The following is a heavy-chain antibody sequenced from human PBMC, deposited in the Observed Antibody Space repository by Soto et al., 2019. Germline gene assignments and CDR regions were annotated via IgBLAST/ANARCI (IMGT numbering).Heavy chain of an antibody. V-gene: IGHV5-51*01. CDR2: INPGDSET. CDR1: GYRFSNYW. D-gene: IGHD3-10*02. Sequence: PGESLQNSCKVAGYRFSNYWIGWVRQMPGKRLEWMGIINPGDSETRYNPSFQGQVTISADRYISTAHLQWSGLKASDTAIYYCERRPFYNYVWNTIVVMDFCGQRSKVIVSS. J-gene: IGHJ6*01. CDR3: ERRPFYNYVWNTIVVMDF.